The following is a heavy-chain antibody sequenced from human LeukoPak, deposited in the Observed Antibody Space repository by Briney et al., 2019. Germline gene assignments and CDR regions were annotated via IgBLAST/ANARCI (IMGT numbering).Heavy chain of an antibody. V-gene: IGHV4-34*01. Sequence: SETLSLTCAVYGGSFSDFYWSWVRQPPGKGLEWIGEINHSGSTHYNPAFKSRVTILVDTSRNQFFLKLTSVTAADTAVYYCARGPDSGSHFAWFDPWGQGTLVTVSS. CDR1: GGSFSDFY. CDR3: ARGPDSGSHFAWFDP. D-gene: IGHD3-10*01. J-gene: IGHJ5*02. CDR2: INHSGST.